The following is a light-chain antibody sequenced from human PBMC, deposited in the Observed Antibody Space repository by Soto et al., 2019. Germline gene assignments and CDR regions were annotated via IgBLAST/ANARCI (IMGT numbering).Light chain of an antibody. V-gene: IGKV4-1*01. CDR2: WAS. CDR3: QQYSTTPFT. CDR1: QSVLSGSNNKNY. Sequence: DIVMTQSPDSLAVSLGERATINCKSSQSVLSGSNNKNYLAWYQHKPGQPPNLLIYWASTRESGVPDRFSGSGSGTDFTLTISSLQAEDVAVYYCQQYSTTPFTFGPGTKVDIK. J-gene: IGKJ3*01.